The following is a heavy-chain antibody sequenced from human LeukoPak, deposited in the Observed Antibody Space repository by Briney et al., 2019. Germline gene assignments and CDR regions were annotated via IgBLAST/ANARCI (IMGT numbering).Heavy chain of an antibody. D-gene: IGHD2-21*02. CDR1: GGSISSGDYY. V-gene: IGHV4-30-4*01. Sequence: SQTLSLTCTVSGGSISSGDYYWSLIRQPPGKGLEWIGYIYYSGSTYYNPSLKSRVTISVDTSKNQFSLKLSSVTAADTAVYYRARERCGGDCYTAWRYYFDYWGQGTLVTVSS. CDR2: IYYSGST. J-gene: IGHJ4*02. CDR3: ARERCGGDCYTAWRYYFDY.